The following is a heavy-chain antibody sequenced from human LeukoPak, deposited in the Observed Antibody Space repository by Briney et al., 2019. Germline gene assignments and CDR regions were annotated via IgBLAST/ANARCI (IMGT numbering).Heavy chain of an antibody. Sequence: GGSLRLSCAASGFRFDNYAMHWVRQAPGKGLEWDSSISWNSGNIDYADSMKGRLTISRDNAESSLYLEMNSLRAEDTALYYCAKDIGPLTYHYDTSGFSGAFDYCSQGTLATVSS. CDR2: ISWNSGNI. CDR3: AKDIGPLTYHYDTSGFSGAFDY. CDR1: GFRFDNYA. V-gene: IGHV3-9*01. D-gene: IGHD3-22*01. J-gene: IGHJ4*02.